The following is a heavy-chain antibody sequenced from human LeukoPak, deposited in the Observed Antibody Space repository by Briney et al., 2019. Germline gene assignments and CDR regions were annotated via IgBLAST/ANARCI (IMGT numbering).Heavy chain of an antibody. D-gene: IGHD6-19*01. CDR2: ISGSDAGT. Sequence: PGGSLRLSCAASGFTFNNYAMSWVRQAPGKGLEWVSAISGSDAGTYYADSVKGRFTISRDNSKNTLYLQMNSLRAEDTAVYYCARGGIGAGQWLVPGAFDIWGQGTMVTVSS. J-gene: IGHJ3*02. V-gene: IGHV3-23*01. CDR1: GFTFNNYA. CDR3: ARGGIGAGQWLVPGAFDI.